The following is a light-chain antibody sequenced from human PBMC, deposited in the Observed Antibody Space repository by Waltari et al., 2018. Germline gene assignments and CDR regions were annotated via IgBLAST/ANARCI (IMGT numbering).Light chain of an antibody. J-gene: IGKJ2*01. V-gene: IGKV3-15*01. Sequence: ETVMTQSPATPSVSPGDRVTLSCRASQSVASKVSWYQQKPGQVPRLLLYGVSTRATGVPARFSGSGSATEFTLSISSLQSEDFAVYFCDQYFYWPYTFGQGTKLELK. CDR2: GVS. CDR1: QSVASK. CDR3: DQYFYWPYT.